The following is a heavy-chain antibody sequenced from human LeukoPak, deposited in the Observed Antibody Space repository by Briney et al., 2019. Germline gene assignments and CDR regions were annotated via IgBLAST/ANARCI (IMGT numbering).Heavy chain of an antibody. J-gene: IGHJ4*02. CDR1: GFTFGDYA. Sequence: GGSLRLSCTASGFTFGDYAMSWVRQAPGKGLEWVGFIRSKAYGGTTEYAASVKGRFTISRDDSKSIAYLQMNSLKTEDTAVYYCSPHAPSGYSGFFDYWGQGTLVTVSS. CDR3: SPHAPSGYSGFFDY. CDR2: IRSKAYGGTT. V-gene: IGHV3-49*04. D-gene: IGHD3-22*01.